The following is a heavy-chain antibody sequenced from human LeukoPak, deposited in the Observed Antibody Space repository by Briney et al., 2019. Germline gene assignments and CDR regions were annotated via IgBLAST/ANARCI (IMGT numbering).Heavy chain of an antibody. CDR1: GFTFSSYS. CDR3: ARGEYYYDSSGYPDHFDY. D-gene: IGHD3-22*01. J-gene: IGHJ4*02. CDR2: ISSSSSYI. V-gene: IGHV3-21*01. Sequence: PGGSLRLSCAASGFTFSSYSMNWVRQAPGKGLEWVSSISSSSSYIYYADPVKGRFTISRDNAKNSLYLQMNSLRAEDTAVYYCARGEYYYDSSGYPDHFDYWGQGTLVTVSS.